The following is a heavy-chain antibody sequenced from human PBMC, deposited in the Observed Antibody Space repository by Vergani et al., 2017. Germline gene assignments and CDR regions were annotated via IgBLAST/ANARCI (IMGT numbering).Heavy chain of an antibody. V-gene: IGHV3-23*04. J-gene: IGHJ4*02. D-gene: IGHD4-17*01. CDR3: AKDGRENSDYGYFDY. Sequence: VQLVESGGGVVQPGGSLRLSCAASGYTFSSYAMSWVRQAPGKGLEWVSAISGSGGSTYYADSVKGRFTISRDNSKKTLSLQMRSLRADDTAVYYCAKDGRENSDYGYFDYWGQGTLVTVSS. CDR2: ISGSGGST. CDR1: GYTFSSYA.